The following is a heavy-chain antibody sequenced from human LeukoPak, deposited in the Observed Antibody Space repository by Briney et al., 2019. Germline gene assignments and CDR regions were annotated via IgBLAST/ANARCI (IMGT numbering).Heavy chain of an antibody. V-gene: IGHV4-31*03. D-gene: IGHD3-22*01. J-gene: IGHJ4*02. CDR2: IYYSGST. Sequence: SETLYLTCTVSGGSISSGGYYWSWIRQHPGKGLEWIGYIYYSGSTYYNPSLKSRVTISVDTSKNQFSLKLSSVTAADTAVYYCARQSGGSGYSSYFDYWGQGTLVTVSS. CDR1: GGSISSGGYY. CDR3: ARQSGGSGYSSYFDY.